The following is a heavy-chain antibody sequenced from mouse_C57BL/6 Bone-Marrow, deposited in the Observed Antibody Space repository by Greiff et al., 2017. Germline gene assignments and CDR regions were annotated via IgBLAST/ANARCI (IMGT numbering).Heavy chain of an antibody. Sequence: EVKLVESGPGLVKPSQSLSLTCSVTGYSITSGYYWNWIRQFPGNKLEWMGYISYDGSNNYNPSLKNRISITRDTSKNQFFLKLNSVTTEDTATYYCARDDGYGGPFYAMDYWGQGTSVTVSS. CDR3: ARDDGYGGPFYAMDY. CDR2: ISYDGSN. V-gene: IGHV3-6*01. CDR1: GYSITSGYY. J-gene: IGHJ4*01. D-gene: IGHD2-3*01.